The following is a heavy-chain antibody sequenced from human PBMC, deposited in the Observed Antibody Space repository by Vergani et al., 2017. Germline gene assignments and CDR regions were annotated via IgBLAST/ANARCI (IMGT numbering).Heavy chain of an antibody. J-gene: IGHJ5*02. V-gene: IGHV4-59*01. Sequence: QVQLQESGPGLVKPSETLSLTCTVSGGSISSYYWSWIRQPPGKGLEWIGYIYYSGSTNYNPSLKSRVTISVDTSKNQFSLKLSSVTAADTAVYYCARDATYYDILTGYYEEGWFDPWGQGTLVTVSS. D-gene: IGHD3-9*01. CDR3: ARDATYYDILTGYYEEGWFDP. CDR2: IYYSGST. CDR1: GGSISSYY.